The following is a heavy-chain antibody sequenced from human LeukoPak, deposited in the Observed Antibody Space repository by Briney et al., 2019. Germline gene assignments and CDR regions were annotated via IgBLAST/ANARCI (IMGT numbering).Heavy chain of an antibody. V-gene: IGHV6-1*01. D-gene: IGHD5-12*01. Sequence: SQTLSLTCAISGDSVSSNSAAWNWITQSPSRGLEWLGRTYYRSKWYNDYAVSVKSLITINPDTSKNQFSMQLDSVTPEDTAVYDCAREWLDAFDIWGQGTMVTVSS. CDR1: GDSVSSNSAA. CDR3: AREWLDAFDI. J-gene: IGHJ3*02. CDR2: TYYRSKWYN.